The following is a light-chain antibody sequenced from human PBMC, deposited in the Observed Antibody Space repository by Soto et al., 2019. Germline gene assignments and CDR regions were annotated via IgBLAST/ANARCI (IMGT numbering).Light chain of an antibody. V-gene: IGLV2-11*01. CDR3: CSYAGSYAYI. J-gene: IGLJ1*01. Sequence: QSVLTQPRSVSGSPGQSVTISCTGTTSDVGGYNYVSWYQQLPGKAPKLVIYDVNKRPSGVPDRFSGSKSGDTGSLTISGLQSEDEAEYYCCSYAGSYAYIFGTGTKLTVL. CDR2: DVN. CDR1: TSDVGGYNY.